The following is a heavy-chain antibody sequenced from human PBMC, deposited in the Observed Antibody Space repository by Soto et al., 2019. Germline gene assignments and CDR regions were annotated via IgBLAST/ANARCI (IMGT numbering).Heavy chain of an antibody. CDR2: ITGSGDST. J-gene: IGHJ4*02. CDR3: AKDLQFSGWLSAQTFDY. Sequence: EVQLLESGGGLVQPGGSLRLSCAVSGFTFSSHAMSWVRQAPGKGLECVSSITGSGDSTYYAESVKGRFTISRDKSKSTLYLQMSSLRAEDTAVYYCAKDLQFSGWLSAQTFDYWGQGTQVTVSS. D-gene: IGHD6-19*01. CDR1: GFTFSSHA. V-gene: IGHV3-23*01.